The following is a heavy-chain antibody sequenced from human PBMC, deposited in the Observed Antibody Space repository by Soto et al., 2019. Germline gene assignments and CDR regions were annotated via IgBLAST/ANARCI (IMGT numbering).Heavy chain of an antibody. D-gene: IGHD3-10*01. Sequence: GASVKVSCKASGGTFSSYAISWVRQAPGQGLEWMGGIIPIFGTANYAQKFQGRVTITADESTSTAYMELSSLRSEDTAVYYCARGAPLGGRNPVRGVMEFDYWGQGTLVTVSS. V-gene: IGHV1-69*13. CDR1: GGTFSSYA. CDR2: IIPIFGTA. CDR3: ARGAPLGGRNPVRGVMEFDY. J-gene: IGHJ4*02.